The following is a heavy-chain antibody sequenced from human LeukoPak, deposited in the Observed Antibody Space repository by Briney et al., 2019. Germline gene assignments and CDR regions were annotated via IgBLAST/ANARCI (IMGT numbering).Heavy chain of an antibody. CDR2: ISAYNGNT. D-gene: IGHD2-8*01. J-gene: IGHJ4*02. CDR3: ARSDIVLMVYAD. V-gene: IGHV1-18*01. CDR1: GYTFTSYG. Sequence: ASVKVSCKASGYTFTSYGISWVRQAPGQGLEWMGWISAYNGNTNYAQKLQGRVTMTTDTSTSTAYMELRRLRSDDTAVYYCARSDIVLMVYADWGQGTLVTVSS.